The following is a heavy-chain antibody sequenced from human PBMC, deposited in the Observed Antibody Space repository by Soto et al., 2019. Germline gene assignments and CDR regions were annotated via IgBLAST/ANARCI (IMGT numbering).Heavy chain of an antibody. CDR3: VMVDNYVTPTPQDV. V-gene: IGHV1-18*01. CDR1: NYIFVNYG. J-gene: IGHJ6*02. Sequence: QVQLVQSGDEVKKPGASVKVSCKASNYIFVNYGIAWVRQAPGQGLEWTGWISPYTGNTHSATKIQGRLTMTTDTSTSTAYMDLGSLTSDDTAVYYCVMVDNYVTPTPQDVWGQGTTVTVSS. D-gene: IGHD3-16*01. CDR2: ISPYTGNT.